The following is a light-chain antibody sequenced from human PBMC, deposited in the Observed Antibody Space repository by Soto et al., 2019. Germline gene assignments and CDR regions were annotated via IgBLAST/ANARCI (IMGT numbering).Light chain of an antibody. J-gene: IGKJ1*01. V-gene: IGKV3-20*01. CDR3: QQYVSWT. CDR1: QTISSNY. Sequence: EIVLTQSPGTLSVSPGERATLSCRASQTISSNYLAWYQQKPGQAPSLLIYGTSSRATGIPDRFSGSGSGTDFTITISKLEPEDSAFYYCQQYVSWTFGQGTKVDIK. CDR2: GTS.